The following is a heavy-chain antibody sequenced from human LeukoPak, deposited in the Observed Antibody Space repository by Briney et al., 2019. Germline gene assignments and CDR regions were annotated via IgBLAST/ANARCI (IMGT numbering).Heavy chain of an antibody. CDR1: GESFSDYY. D-gene: IGHD6-6*01. J-gene: IGHJ4*02. CDR3: ARAGFALAPHRGTPFDY. Sequence: SETLSLTCAVYGESFSDYYWSWLRQPPGKGLEWIGEINHSGSTNYSPSLKSRVTISVNTSKNQFSLTLTSVTAADTAVYYCARAGFALAPHRGTPFDYWGQGTLVTVSS. CDR2: INHSGST. V-gene: IGHV4-34*01.